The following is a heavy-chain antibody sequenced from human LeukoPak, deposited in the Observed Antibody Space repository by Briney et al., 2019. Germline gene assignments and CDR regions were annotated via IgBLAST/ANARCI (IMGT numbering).Heavy chain of an antibody. CDR2: IYTSGST. V-gene: IGHV4-61*02. CDR3: ARGARGIAVAGL. CDR1: GGSISSDSYY. Sequence: SETLSLTCTVSGGSISSDSYYWNWIRQPAGKGLEWIGRIYTSGSTNYNSSLKSRVTISVDTSKNQFSLKLSSVTAADTAVYYCARGARGIAVAGLWGQGMLVTVSS. D-gene: IGHD6-19*01. J-gene: IGHJ4*02.